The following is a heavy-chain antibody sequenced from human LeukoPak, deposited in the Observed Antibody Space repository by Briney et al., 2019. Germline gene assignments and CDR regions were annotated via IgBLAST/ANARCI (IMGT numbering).Heavy chain of an antibody. Sequence: SETLSLTCIVSSGSISGYHWSWIRQSPGKGLEWIGYVYYRGITNYNPSLKSRVSISVDTANNQFSLRLTSVSAADTAMYYCARLAATTGIADWFDPWGQGILVTVSS. CDR2: VYYRGIT. CDR3: ARLAATTGIADWFDP. D-gene: IGHD1-1*01. V-gene: IGHV4-59*08. J-gene: IGHJ5*02. CDR1: SGSISGYH.